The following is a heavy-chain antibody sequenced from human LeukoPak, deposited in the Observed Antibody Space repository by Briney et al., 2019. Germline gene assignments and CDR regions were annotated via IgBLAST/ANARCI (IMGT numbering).Heavy chain of an antibody. V-gene: IGHV4-39*01. J-gene: IGHJ4*02. Sequence: SETLSLTCAVSDVSISSNNYYWGRIRQPPGKGLEWIGNIYYRGNTFYNPSLKSRVSISVDRSKNQFSLKLSSVTAADTAVYFCARHWYSSSSPVDYWGQGTLVTVSS. CDR2: IYYRGNT. D-gene: IGHD6-6*01. CDR3: ARHWYSSSSPVDY. CDR1: DVSISSNNYY.